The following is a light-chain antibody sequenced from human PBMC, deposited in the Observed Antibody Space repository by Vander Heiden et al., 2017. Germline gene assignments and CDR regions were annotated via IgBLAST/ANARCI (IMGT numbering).Light chain of an antibody. Sequence: SYVLTQPPSVSVAPGQTARITWGGNNIGSKSVHWYQQKPGQAPVLVVYDDSDRPSGIPERFSGSNSGNTATLTISRVEAGDEADYYCQVWDNSSDLSVVFGGGTKLTVL. CDR3: QVWDNSSDLSVV. CDR2: DDS. CDR1: NIGSKS. J-gene: IGLJ2*01. V-gene: IGLV3-21*02.